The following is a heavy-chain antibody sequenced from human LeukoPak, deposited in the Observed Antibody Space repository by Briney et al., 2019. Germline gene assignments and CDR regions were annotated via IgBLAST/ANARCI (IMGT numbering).Heavy chain of an antibody. V-gene: IGHV1-46*01. J-gene: IGHJ5*02. CDR1: GYTFTNYY. Sequence: GASVKVSCEASGYTFTNYYVHWVRQAPGQGLEWMGTINFSGGNTNYVQKFKDRVTVTGDTSSNTVYMELSGLRSEDTAVYYCARTKAPPDPWAWFDPWGQGTLVTV. CDR3: ARTKAPPDPWAWFDP. D-gene: IGHD1-14*01. CDR2: INFSGGNT.